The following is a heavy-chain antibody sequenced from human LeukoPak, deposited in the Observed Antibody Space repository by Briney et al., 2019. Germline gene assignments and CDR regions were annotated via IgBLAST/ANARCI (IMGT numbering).Heavy chain of an antibody. CDR1: GYTFTSYG. J-gene: IGHJ3*02. V-gene: IGHV1-2*06. CDR2: IIPNSGAT. Sequence: GASVKVSCKASGYTFTSYGISWVRQAPGQGLEWMGRIIPNSGATNYAQNFQGRVTMTRDTSISTAYMELSRLSPDDTAVYYCARGISGGFDIWGQGTKVTVSS. D-gene: IGHD2-21*01. CDR3: ARGISGGFDI.